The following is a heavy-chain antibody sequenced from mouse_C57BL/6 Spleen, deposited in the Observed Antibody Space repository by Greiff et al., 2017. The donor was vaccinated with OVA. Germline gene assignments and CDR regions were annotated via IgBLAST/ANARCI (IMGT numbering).Heavy chain of an antibody. CDR3: AVYDYDAYAMDY. CDR1: GYTFTSYG. D-gene: IGHD2-4*01. Sequence: VQLQQSGAELARPGASVKLSCKASGYTFTSYGISWVKQRTGQGLEWIGEIYPRSGNTYYNEKFKGKATRPADKSSSTAYMELRSLTSEDSAVYFCAVYDYDAYAMDYWGQGTSVTVSS. CDR2: IYPRSGNT. J-gene: IGHJ4*01. V-gene: IGHV1-81*01.